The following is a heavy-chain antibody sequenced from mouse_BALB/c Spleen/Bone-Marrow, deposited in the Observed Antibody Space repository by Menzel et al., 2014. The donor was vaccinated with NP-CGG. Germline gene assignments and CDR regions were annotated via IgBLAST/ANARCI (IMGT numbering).Heavy chain of an antibody. CDR1: GFDFSRFW. D-gene: IGHD4-1*01. CDR3: AKANWDVSGYFDV. Sequence: EVMLVESGGGLVQPGGSLKLSCAASGFDFSRFWMSWVRQAPGKGLEWIGEINPDSSTINYTPSLKDKFIISRDNAKNTLYLQMSKVRSEDTALYYCAKANWDVSGYFDVWGAGTTVTVSS. V-gene: IGHV4-1*02. J-gene: IGHJ1*01. CDR2: INPDSSTI.